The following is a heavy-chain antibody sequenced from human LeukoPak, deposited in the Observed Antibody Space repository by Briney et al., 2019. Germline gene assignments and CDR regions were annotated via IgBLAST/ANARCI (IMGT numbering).Heavy chain of an antibody. CDR2: INPSGGST. D-gene: IGHD2-2*01. V-gene: IGHV1-46*01. J-gene: IGHJ4*02. CDR1: GYTFTSYY. Sequence: ASVKVSCKASGYTFTSYYMHWVRQAPGQGLEWMGIINPSGGSTNYAQKFQGRVTMTRDTSTSTVYMELSSLRSEDTAVYYCARVRGIYCSITSCYFDYWGQGTLVTVSS. CDR3: ARVRGIYCSITSCYFDY.